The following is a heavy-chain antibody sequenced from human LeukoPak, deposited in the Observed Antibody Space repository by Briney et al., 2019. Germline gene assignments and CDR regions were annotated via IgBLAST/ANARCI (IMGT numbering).Heavy chain of an antibody. V-gene: IGHV1-69*05. CDR1: GGTFSSYA. Sequence: SVKVSCKASGGTFSSYAISWVRQAPGQGLEWMGGIIPIFGTANYAQKFQGRVTITTDESTSTAYMELSSLRSEDTAVYYCSRGGAAAGRGTYYYYYMDVWGKGTTVTVSS. D-gene: IGHD6-13*01. CDR3: SRGGAAAGRGTYYYYYMDV. J-gene: IGHJ6*03. CDR2: IIPIFGTA.